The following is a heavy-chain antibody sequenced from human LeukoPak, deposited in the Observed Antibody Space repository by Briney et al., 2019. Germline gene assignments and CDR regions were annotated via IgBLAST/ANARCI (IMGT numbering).Heavy chain of an antibody. CDR3: ARTSGYDFGTDFDY. D-gene: IGHD5-12*01. CDR2: INPNTGDR. J-gene: IGHJ4*02. Sequence: ASVKVSCKASGYTFNGYYIHWVRQAPGQGLEWMGWINPNTGDRNYAQKFQGRVTMTRDTSISTAYMELSRLRSDDTAVYYCARTSGYDFGTDFDYWGQGTLVTVSS. V-gene: IGHV1-2*02. CDR1: GYTFNGYY.